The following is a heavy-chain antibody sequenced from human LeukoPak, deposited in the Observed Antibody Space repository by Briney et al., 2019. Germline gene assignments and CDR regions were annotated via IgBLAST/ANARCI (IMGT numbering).Heavy chain of an antibody. Sequence: PGGSLRLSCAASGFTSAGHTMTWLRQAPGKGLEWVSIIGGRDDRTYYADSVEGRFTISRDNSKNILYLQMSSLRAEDTAVYYCAKDPNPFYDFWSGYKWGQGTLVTVSS. D-gene: IGHD3-3*01. CDR1: GFTSAGHT. CDR3: AKDPNPFYDFWSGYK. J-gene: IGHJ4*02. V-gene: IGHV3-23*01. CDR2: IGGRDDRT.